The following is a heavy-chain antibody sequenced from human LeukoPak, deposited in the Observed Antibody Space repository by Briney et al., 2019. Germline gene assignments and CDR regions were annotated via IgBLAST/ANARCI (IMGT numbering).Heavy chain of an antibody. J-gene: IGHJ4*02. CDR1: GYTLTELF. D-gene: IGHD3-22*01. CDR3: ATSGSGYYYEFDY. Sequence: ASVKVSCKVSGYTLTELFMHWVRQAPGKGLEWMGGFDPEDGETIYAQKFQGRVTMTEDTSTDTAYMELSSLRSEDTAVYYCATSGSGYYYEFDYWGQGTLVTVSS. V-gene: IGHV1-24*01. CDR2: FDPEDGET.